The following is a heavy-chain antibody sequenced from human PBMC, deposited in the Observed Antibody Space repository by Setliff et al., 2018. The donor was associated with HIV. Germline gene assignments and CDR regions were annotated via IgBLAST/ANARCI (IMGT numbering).Heavy chain of an antibody. CDR2: SNAYNGNT. Sequence: ASVKVSCKASGYTFSSDGISWVRQAPGQGLEWMGWSNAYNGNTNYIEKLQGRVTMTTDTSTSIAYMELRSLRSDDTAVYYCARDAPGNTESAPGYWGQGTLVTAPQ. J-gene: IGHJ4*02. D-gene: IGHD1-7*01. CDR3: ARDAPGNTESAPGY. CDR1: GYTFSSDG. V-gene: IGHV1-18*01.